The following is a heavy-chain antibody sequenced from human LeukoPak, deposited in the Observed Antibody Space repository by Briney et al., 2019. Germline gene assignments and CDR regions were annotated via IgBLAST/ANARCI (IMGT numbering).Heavy chain of an antibody. CDR3: ARRRKLVDTTMVEYAYTYYMDV. CDR1: GGSISSRSYY. J-gene: IGHJ6*03. Sequence: PSETLSLTCTVSGGSISSRSYYWGWIRQPPGTGLEWIGSIYNSGSTDYNPSLKSRVTISVATSKNQFSLKLASVTAADTAVYYCARRRKLVDTTMVEYAYTYYMDVWGSGTTVTVSS. V-gene: IGHV4-39*07. CDR2: IYNSGST. D-gene: IGHD5-18*01.